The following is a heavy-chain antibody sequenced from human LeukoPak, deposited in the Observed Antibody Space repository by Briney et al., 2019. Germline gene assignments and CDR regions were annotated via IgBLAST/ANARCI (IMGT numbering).Heavy chain of an antibody. CDR3: ARDRGVVVPAAILSYYYGMDV. D-gene: IGHD2-2*02. Sequence: PSETLSLTCTVSGGSISSYYWSWIRQPAGKGLEWIGRIYTSGSTNYNPSLKSRVTMSVDTSRNQFSLKLSSVTAADTAVYYCARDRGVVVPAAILSYYYGMDVWGQGTTVTVSS. CDR2: IYTSGST. CDR1: GGSISSYY. J-gene: IGHJ6*02. V-gene: IGHV4-4*07.